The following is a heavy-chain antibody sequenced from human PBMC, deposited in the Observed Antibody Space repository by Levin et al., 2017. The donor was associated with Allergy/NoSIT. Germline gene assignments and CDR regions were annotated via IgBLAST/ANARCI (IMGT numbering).Heavy chain of an antibody. D-gene: IGHD3-10*01. J-gene: IGHJ5*02. CDR3: ARDNSGGSWSWFDP. CDR2: ISAYNGNT. Sequence: ASVKVSCKASGYTFTNYGISWVRQAPGQGLEWMGWISAYNGNTNYAEKVQGRITMTTDTSTSTAYMELRSLRSVDTAVYYCARDNSGGSWSWFDPWGQGTLVTVSS. V-gene: IGHV1-18*01. CDR1: GYTFTNYG.